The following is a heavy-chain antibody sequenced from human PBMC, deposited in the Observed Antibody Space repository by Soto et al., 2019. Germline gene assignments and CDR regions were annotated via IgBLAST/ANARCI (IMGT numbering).Heavy chain of an antibody. D-gene: IGHD2-2*01. CDR2: ISYDGSNK. V-gene: IGHV3-30-3*01. J-gene: IGHJ6*02. CDR1: GFTFSSYA. Sequence: PGVSLRLSCAAAGFTFSSYAMHWVRQAPGKGLEWVAVISYDGSNKYYADSVKGRFTISRDNSKNTLYLQMNSLRAEDTAVYYCARLPAAIEGYPSYYYYGMDVWGQGTTVTVSS. CDR3: ARLPAAIEGYPSYYYYGMDV.